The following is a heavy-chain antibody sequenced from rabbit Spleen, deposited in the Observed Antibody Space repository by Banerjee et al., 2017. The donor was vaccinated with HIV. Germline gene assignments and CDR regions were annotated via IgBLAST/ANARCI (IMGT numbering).Heavy chain of an antibody. CDR3: ARNYVNTFDP. D-gene: IGHD1-1*01. J-gene: IGHJ2*01. CDR1: GVSFSGNSY. Sequence: QSLEESGGDLVKPGASLTLTCIASGVSFSGNSYMCWVRQAPGKGLEWIVCIDTGSSGFTYFATWAKGRFTCSKTSSTTVTLQMTSLTAADTATYFCARNYVNTFDPWGPGTLVTVS. CDR2: IDTGSSGFT. V-gene: IGHV1S40*01.